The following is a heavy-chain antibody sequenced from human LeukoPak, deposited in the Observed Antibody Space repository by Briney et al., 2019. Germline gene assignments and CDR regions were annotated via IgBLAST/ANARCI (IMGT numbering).Heavy chain of an antibody. D-gene: IGHD6-19*01. Sequence: PGRSLRLSCAASGFTFSSYGMHWVRQAPGKGLEWVAVIWYDGSNKCYADSVKGRFTISRDNSKNTLYLQMNSLRAEDTAVYYCARERPRYSSGWYSSAFDIWGQGTMVTVSS. CDR1: GFTFSSYG. J-gene: IGHJ3*02. V-gene: IGHV3-33*01. CDR3: ARERPRYSSGWYSSAFDI. CDR2: IWYDGSNK.